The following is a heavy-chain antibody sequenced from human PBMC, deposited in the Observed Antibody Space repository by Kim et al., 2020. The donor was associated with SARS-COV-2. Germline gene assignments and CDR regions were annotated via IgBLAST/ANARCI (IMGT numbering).Heavy chain of an antibody. J-gene: IGHJ6*02. CDR3: ARGWWELHYYSYGMDV. V-gene: IGHV3-30-3*01. D-gene: IGHD1-26*01. CDR2: ISYDGSNK. CDR1: GFTFGSYA. Sequence: GGSLRLSCAASGFTFGSYAMHWVRQAPGKGLEWVAVISYDGSNKYYADSVKGRFTISRDNSKNTLYLQVNSLRAEDTAVYYCARGWWELHYYSYGMDVWGLGTTVTVSS.